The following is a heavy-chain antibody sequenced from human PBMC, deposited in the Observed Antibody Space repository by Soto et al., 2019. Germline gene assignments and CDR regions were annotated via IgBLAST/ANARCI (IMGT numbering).Heavy chain of an antibody. CDR2: ISSSSSYI. CDR3: ARANIFGVVIIPYYYYGMDV. J-gene: IGHJ6*02. V-gene: IGHV3-21*01. Sequence: GGSLRLSCAASGFTFSSYSMNWVRQAPGKGLEWVSSISSSSSYIYYADSVKGRFTISRDNAKNSLYLQMNSLRAEDTAVYYCARANIFGVVIIPYYYYGMDVWGQGTTVTVSS. D-gene: IGHD3-3*01. CDR1: GFTFSSYS.